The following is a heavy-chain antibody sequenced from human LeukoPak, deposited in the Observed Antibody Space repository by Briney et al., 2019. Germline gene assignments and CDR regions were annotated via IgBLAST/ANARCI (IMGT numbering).Heavy chain of an antibody. CDR1: GFNFNNYA. J-gene: IGHJ4*02. D-gene: IGHD6-19*01. V-gene: IGHV3-30-3*01. CDR2: ISYDGSNK. CDR3: ARDFTVAGTQPDY. Sequence: GGSLRLSCAASGFNFNNYAMHWVRQAPGKGLEWVAVISYDGSNKYYADSVKGRFTISRDNSKNTLYLQMNSLRAEDTAVYYCARDFTVAGTQPDYWGQGTLVTVSS.